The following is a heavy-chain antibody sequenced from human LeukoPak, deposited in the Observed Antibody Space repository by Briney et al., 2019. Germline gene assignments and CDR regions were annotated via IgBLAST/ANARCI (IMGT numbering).Heavy chain of an antibody. CDR1: GGSISSGGYY. CDR3: ARRGDYEFDN. CDR2: VYYTGST. V-gene: IGHV4-39*01. D-gene: IGHD4-17*01. J-gene: IGHJ4*02. Sequence: SETLSLTCSFSGGSISSGGYYWAWIRQPPGKGLEWIATVYYTGSTYYNPSLTSRVTIYVDTSKNQFSLKLSSVTAADMAVYSCARRGDYEFDNWGQGTLVTVSS.